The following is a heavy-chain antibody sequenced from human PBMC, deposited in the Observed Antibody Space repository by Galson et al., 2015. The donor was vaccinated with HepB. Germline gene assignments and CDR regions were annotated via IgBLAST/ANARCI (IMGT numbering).Heavy chain of an antibody. CDR2: NSRSGSDT. CDR3: AKVPNKYFYDSSGGQPFDF. V-gene: IGHV3-23*01. J-gene: IGHJ3*01. D-gene: IGHD3-22*01. Sequence: SLRLSCAASGFTFSSSAMGWVRQAPGKGLEWVSGNSRSGSDTYYAESVKGRFTISRDNSKNTLYLQMNSLRAEDTAVYYCAKVPNKYFYDSSGGQPFDFWGQGTMVTVSS. CDR1: GFTFSSSA.